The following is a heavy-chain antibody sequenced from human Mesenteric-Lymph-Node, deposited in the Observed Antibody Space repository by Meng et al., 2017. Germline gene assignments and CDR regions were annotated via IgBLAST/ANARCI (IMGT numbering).Heavy chain of an antibody. J-gene: IGHJ4*02. V-gene: IGHV3-23*01. CDR3: AKVYSGYETFEY. CDR1: EFAFSNFA. Sequence: GGSLRLSCVASEFAFSNFAMTWVRQVPGKGLEWVSDISGSGTSTNYADSAKGRFTISRDNSKNTVFLQMKSLRGEDTAVYYCAKVYSGYETFEYWGQGTLVTVSS. D-gene: IGHD5-12*01. CDR2: ISGSGTST.